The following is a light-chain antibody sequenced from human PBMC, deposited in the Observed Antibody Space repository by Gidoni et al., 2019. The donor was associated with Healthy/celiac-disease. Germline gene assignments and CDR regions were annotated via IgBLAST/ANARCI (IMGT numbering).Light chain of an antibody. CDR3: KKYNNWPRT. Sequence: EIVMTQSPATLSVSPGERATLSCRASPSVSSNLAWYQQKPGQAPRLLIYGASTRATGIPARLSGSGSGKELTLTISSLQSEDFAVYYCKKYNNWPRTFGQGTKVEIK. J-gene: IGKJ1*01. V-gene: IGKV3-15*01. CDR1: PSVSSN. CDR2: GAS.